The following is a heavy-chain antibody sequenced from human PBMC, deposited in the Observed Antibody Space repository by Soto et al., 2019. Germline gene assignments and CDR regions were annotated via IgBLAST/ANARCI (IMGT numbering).Heavy chain of an antibody. CDR3: ARPSTSYGDYGWSLAY. Sequence: QVQLVQSGAEVKKPGASVKVSCKASGYPFGGYAIGWVRQAPGQGLEWMGWVSAHTGDSGYAQRFQGRVTLTTETSTSTAYMELRGVRSDDTAVYYCARPSTSYGDYGWSLAYWGQGTLVTVSS. CDR2: VSAHTGDS. J-gene: IGHJ4*02. D-gene: IGHD4-17*01. CDR1: GYPFGGYA. V-gene: IGHV1-18*01.